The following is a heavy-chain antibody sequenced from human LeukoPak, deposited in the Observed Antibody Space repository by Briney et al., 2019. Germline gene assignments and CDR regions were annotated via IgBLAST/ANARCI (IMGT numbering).Heavy chain of an antibody. V-gene: IGHV4-59*01. D-gene: IGHD7-27*01. CDR1: GGSISSYY. CDR2: IYYSGST. Sequence: SETLSLTCTVSGGSISSYYWSWIRQPPGKGLEWIGYIYYSGSTNYNPSLKSRVTISVDTSKNQFSLKLSSVAAADTAVYYCARDLGFIDYWGQGTLVTVSS. CDR3: ARDLGFIDY. J-gene: IGHJ4*02.